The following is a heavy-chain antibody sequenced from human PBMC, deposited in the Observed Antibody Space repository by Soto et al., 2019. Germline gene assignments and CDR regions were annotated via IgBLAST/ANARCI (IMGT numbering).Heavy chain of an antibody. CDR1: GVTFSSYS. J-gene: IGHJ5*02. CDR2: ISSSSSTI. CDR3: ARDEAYYDFTPGYNWSDP. D-gene: IGHD3-3*01. V-gene: IGHV3-48*02. Sequence: GESMRLSCAASGVTFSSYSMNWVRQAPGKGLEWVSYISSSSSTIYYADSVKGRFTISRDNAKNSLYLQMNSLRDEDTAVYYCARDEAYYDFTPGYNWSDPYSQATLVTVSS.